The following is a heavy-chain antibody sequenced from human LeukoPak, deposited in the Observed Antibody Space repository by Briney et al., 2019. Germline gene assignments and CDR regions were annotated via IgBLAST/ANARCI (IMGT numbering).Heavy chain of an antibody. V-gene: IGHV3-23*01. CDR1: GFSFSNSA. J-gene: IGHJ4*02. CDR2: LIASSGST. CDR3: AKGAYDYIEMGYFDY. Sequence: GGSLRLSCAASGFSFSNSAMSWVRQAPGKGLEWVSLLIASSGSTFYADSVKGRFTISRDNSENTLYLQMNSLRAEDTAVYYCAKGAYDYIEMGYFDYWGQGTLVTVSS. D-gene: IGHD5-12*01.